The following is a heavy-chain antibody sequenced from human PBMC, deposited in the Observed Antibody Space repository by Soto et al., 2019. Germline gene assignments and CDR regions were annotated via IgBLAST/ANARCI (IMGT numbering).Heavy chain of an antibody. CDR3: ARANYGDYAFGI. Sequence: ASVKVSCKASGYTFTSYYMHWVRQAPGQGLEWMGIINPSGGSTSYAQKLQGRVTMTRDTSTSTVYMELSSLRSEDTAVYYCARANYGDYAFGIWGQGTMVTVSS. V-gene: IGHV1-46*01. CDR2: INPSGGST. D-gene: IGHD4-17*01. J-gene: IGHJ3*02. CDR1: GYTFTSYY.